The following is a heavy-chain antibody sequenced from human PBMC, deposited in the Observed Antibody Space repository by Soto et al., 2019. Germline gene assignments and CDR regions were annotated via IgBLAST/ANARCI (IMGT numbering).Heavy chain of an antibody. J-gene: IGHJ6*02. V-gene: IGHV1-18*01. CDR1: GYSFTTYG. CDR2: ISGYNGNT. CDR3: AREGPAPYCYYVMDV. Sequence: QVQLVQSRGEVKKPGASVKVSCKTSGYSFTTYGISWVRQAPGQGLEWMGWISGYNGNTNYAQNLQGRVTMTTDTSTSTAYRERRSLRSDDTAVYYCAREGPAPYCYYVMDVWGQGSTVTVSS.